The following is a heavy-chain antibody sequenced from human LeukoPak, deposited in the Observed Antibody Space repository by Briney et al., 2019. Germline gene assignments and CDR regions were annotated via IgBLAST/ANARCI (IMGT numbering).Heavy chain of an antibody. V-gene: IGHV1-2*06. Sequence: ASVKVSCKASGYSFTGYYMHWVRQAPGQGLEWMGRTNPNSGGTNYAQKFQGRVTMTRDTSISTAYMELSRLRSDDTAVYYCARGSAYYYYMDVWGKGTTVTVSS. CDR1: GYSFTGYY. CDR2: TNPNSGGT. CDR3: ARGSAYYYYMDV. J-gene: IGHJ6*03.